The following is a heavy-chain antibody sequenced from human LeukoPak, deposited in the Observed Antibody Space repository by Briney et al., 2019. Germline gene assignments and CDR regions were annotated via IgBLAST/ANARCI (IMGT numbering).Heavy chain of an antibody. Sequence: PSETLSLTCAVYGGSFSGYYWSWIRQPPGKGLEWIGEINHSGSTNYNPSLESRVTISVDTSKNQFSLKLSSVTAADTAVYYCARGRYDYVWGSYRYYYGMDVWGQGTTVTVSS. J-gene: IGHJ6*02. D-gene: IGHD3-16*02. CDR3: ARGRYDYVWGSYRYYYGMDV. V-gene: IGHV4-34*01. CDR1: GGSFSGYY. CDR2: INHSGST.